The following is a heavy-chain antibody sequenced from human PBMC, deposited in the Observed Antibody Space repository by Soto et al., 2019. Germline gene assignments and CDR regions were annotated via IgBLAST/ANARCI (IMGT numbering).Heavy chain of an antibody. J-gene: IGHJ3*02. D-gene: IGHD1-1*01. CDR3: ARVERGTATTVVDAFDI. CDR2: MSHSGGT. CDR1: GGFVSSGSYY. Sequence: QVQLQQWCAGLLKPSETLSLTCAVYGGFVSSGSYYWSWIRQPPGKGLEWIGEMSHSGGTHFNPSLKSRVTISVDTSMNQFSLKMSSVTAADTALYYCARVERGTATTVVDAFDIWGPGTMVTVSS. V-gene: IGHV4-34*01.